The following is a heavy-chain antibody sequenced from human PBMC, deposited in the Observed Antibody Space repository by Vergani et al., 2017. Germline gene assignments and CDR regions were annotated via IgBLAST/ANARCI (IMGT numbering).Heavy chain of an antibody. CDR2: IWYDGSNK. CDR3: AKRFLEWSGADY. Sequence: QVQLVESGGGVVQPGRSLRLSCAASGFTFSSYGMHWVRQAPGKGLEWVAVIWYDGSNKYYADSVKGRFTISRDNSKNTLYLQMNSLRAEDTAVYYCAKRFLEWSGADYWGQGTLVTVSS. J-gene: IGHJ4*02. CDR1: GFTFSSYG. V-gene: IGHV3-33*06. D-gene: IGHD3-3*01.